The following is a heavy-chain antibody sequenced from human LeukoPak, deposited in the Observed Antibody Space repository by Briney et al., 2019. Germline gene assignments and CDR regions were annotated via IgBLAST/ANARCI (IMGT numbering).Heavy chain of an antibody. J-gene: IGHJ4*02. D-gene: IGHD6-13*01. Sequence: PSETLSLTCTVSGGSISSGDYYWSWIRQPPGKGLEWIGYIYYSGSTYYNPSLKSRVTISVDTSKNQFSLKLSSVTAADTAVYYCARGVSSSWYDPIYYFDYWGQGTLVTVSS. V-gene: IGHV4-30-4*01. CDR1: GGSISSGDYY. CDR3: ARGVSSSWYDPIYYFDY. CDR2: IYYSGST.